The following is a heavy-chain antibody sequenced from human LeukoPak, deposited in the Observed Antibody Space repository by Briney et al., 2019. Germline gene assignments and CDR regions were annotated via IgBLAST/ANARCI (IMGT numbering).Heavy chain of an antibody. Sequence: GGSLRLSCAASGFTFNSYRMNWVRQAPGKGLEWVSYISSNSSTIYYADSVKGRLTISRDNSKNMLYLEMNSLSTEDTAVYYCAKVRYCSGVNCYPDDSWGQGTLVTVSS. CDR3: AKVRYCSGVNCYPDDS. J-gene: IGHJ4*02. CDR1: GFTFNSYR. CDR2: ISSNSSTI. D-gene: IGHD2-15*01. V-gene: IGHV3-48*01.